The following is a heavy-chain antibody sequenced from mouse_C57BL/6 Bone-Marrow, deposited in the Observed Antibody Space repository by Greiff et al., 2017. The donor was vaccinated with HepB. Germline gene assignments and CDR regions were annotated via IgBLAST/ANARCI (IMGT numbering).Heavy chain of an antibody. J-gene: IGHJ3*01. CDR2: VYPRSGNT. CDR1: GYTFTSYG. Sequence: QVQLQQSGAELARPGASVKLSCKASGYTFTSYGISWVKQRTGQGLEWIGEVYPRSGNTYYNEKFKGKATLTADKSSRTAYMELRSLTSEDSAVYFCARGPGGYDWFAYWGQVTLVTVSA. D-gene: IGHD2-2*01. V-gene: IGHV1-81*01. CDR3: ARGPGGYDWFAY.